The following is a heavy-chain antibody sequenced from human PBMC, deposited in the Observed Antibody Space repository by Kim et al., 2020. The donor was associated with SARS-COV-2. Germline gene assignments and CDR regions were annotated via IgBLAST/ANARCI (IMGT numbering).Heavy chain of an antibody. J-gene: IGHJ4*02. Sequence: PSLKSRVTISVDTSKNQFSLKLSSVTAADTAVYYCARYCSSTSYYRGIDYWGQGTLVTVSS. CDR3: ARYCSSTSYYRGIDY. D-gene: IGHD2-2*01. V-gene: IGHV4-34*01.